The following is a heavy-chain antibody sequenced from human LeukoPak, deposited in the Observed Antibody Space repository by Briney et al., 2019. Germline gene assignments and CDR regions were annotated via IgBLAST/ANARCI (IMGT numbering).Heavy chain of an antibody. D-gene: IGHD2-15*01. CDR3: AREYCSGGSCYSTIGY. Sequence: PGGSLRLSCAASGFTVSSNYMSWVRQAPGKGLEWVSVIYSGGSTYYADSVKGRFTISRDNSKNTLYLQMNSLRAEDTAVYYCAREYCSGGSCYSTIGYWGQGTLVTVSS. CDR2: IYSGGST. V-gene: IGHV3-53*01. J-gene: IGHJ4*02. CDR1: GFTVSSNY.